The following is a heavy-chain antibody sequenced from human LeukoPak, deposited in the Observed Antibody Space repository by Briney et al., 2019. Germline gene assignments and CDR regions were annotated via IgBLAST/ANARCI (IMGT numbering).Heavy chain of an antibody. D-gene: IGHD3-10*01. CDR2: IIPIFGTA. V-gene: IGHV1-69*05. Sequence: SVKVSCRASGGTFSSYAISWVRQAPGQGLEWMGGIIPIFGTANYAQKFQGRVTITTDESTSTAYMELSSLRSEDTAVYYCAVRYYYGSGSYYPDAFDIWGQGTMVTVSS. CDR3: AVRYYYGSGSYYPDAFDI. J-gene: IGHJ3*02. CDR1: GGTFSSYA.